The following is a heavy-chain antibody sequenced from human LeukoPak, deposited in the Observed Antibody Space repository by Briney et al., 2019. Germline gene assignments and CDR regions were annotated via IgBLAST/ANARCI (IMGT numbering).Heavy chain of an antibody. V-gene: IGHV3-30*18. D-gene: IGHD1-26*01. J-gene: IGHJ3*01. Sequence: PGRSLRLSCAASGFSFSSYGMHWVRQAPGKGLEWVAAISHKGSTNSYGNSVKGRFTISRDNSKNTLHLEMDSLRAEDTAVYYCAKELGAFDGYDVWGQGTMVTVSS. CDR3: AKELGAFDGYDV. CDR1: GFSFSSYG. CDR2: ISHKGSTN.